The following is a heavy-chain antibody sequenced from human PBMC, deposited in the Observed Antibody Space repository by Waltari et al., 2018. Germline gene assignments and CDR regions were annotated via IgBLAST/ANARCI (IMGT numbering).Heavy chain of an antibody. Sequence: QVQLQESGPGLVKPSETLSLICTVSGGSIGGYSWSWMRQPPGRGLEWIGYIHHSGSTNYNPSLKSRVTISGDTSKNQFSLKVSFLTAADTAVYYCARDPSGWAGWFDPWGQGILVTVSS. CDR3: ARDPSGWAGWFDP. J-gene: IGHJ5*02. CDR1: GGSIGGYS. V-gene: IGHV4-59*01. CDR2: IHHSGST. D-gene: IGHD6-19*01.